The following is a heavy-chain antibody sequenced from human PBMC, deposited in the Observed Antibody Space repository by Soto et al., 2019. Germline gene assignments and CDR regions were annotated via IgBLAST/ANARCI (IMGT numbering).Heavy chain of an antibody. CDR1: GFTFSSYA. Sequence: EVQLVESGGGLVQPGGSLRLSCAASGFTFSSYAMNWVRQAPGKGLEWVSYISSSGDRVENVDSVRGRFTLSRDNARNSLLLQMNSLRVEDTAVYYCARYYNGPGDYWGQGTLVTVSS. D-gene: IGHD2-8*01. CDR3: ARYYNGPGDY. V-gene: IGHV3-48*01. J-gene: IGHJ4*02. CDR2: ISSSGDRV.